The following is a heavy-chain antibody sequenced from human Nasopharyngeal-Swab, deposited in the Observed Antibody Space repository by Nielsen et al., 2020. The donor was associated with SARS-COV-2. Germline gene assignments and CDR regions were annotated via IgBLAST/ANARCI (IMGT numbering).Heavy chain of an antibody. CDR3: ARQGSSSRTFDY. V-gene: IGHV4-34*01. D-gene: IGHD6-13*01. Sequence: SETPSLTCAVYGGSFSDYYWSWIRQPPGRGLEWIGEINHSGSTNYNPSLKSRVTISVATSKNQFSLKLSSVTAADTAVYYCARQGSSSRTFDYWGQGTLVTVSS. CDR1: GGSFSDYY. J-gene: IGHJ4*02. CDR2: INHSGST.